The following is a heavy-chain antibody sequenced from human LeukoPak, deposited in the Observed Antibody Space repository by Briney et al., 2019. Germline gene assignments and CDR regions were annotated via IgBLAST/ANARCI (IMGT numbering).Heavy chain of an antibody. V-gene: IGHV4-39*07. CDR1: GASLSSSDYY. J-gene: IGHJ4*02. D-gene: IGHD5-18*01. CDR3: AGGTLDVDTAMQSDY. CDR2: INYSGST. Sequence: SETLSLTCSVSGASLSSSDYYWGWIRQPPGKGLEWTGRINYSGSTYYNPSLKSRVTISVDTSKNQFSLKLSSVTAADTAVYYCAGGTLDVDTAMQSDYWGQGTLVTVSS.